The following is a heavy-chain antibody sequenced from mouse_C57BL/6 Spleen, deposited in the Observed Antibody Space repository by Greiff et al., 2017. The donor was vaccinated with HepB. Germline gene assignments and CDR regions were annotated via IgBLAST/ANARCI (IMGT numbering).Heavy chain of an antibody. D-gene: IGHD2-4*01. J-gene: IGHJ2*01. CDR2: IYPGDGDT. V-gene: IGHV1-82*01. CDR1: GYAFSSSW. Sequence: VQLQQSGPELVKPGASVKISCKASGYAFSSSWMNWVKQRPGKGLEWIGRIYPGDGDTNYNGKFKGKATLTADKSSSTAYMQLSSLTSDDSAVYFCARYYDYDDYFDYWGQGTTLTVSS. CDR3: ARYYDYDDYFDY.